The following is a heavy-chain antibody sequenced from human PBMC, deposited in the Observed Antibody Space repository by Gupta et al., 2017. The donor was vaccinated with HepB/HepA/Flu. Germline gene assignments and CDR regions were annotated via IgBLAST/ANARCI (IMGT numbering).Heavy chain of an antibody. CDR1: GGTFSSYA. CDR3: ARDRAANLFIASNWFDP. D-gene: IGHD2-21*01. Sequence: EVKKPGSSVKVSCKASGGTFSSYAISWVRQAPGQGLEWMGGIIPIFGTANYAQKFQGRVTITADKSTSTAYMELSSLRSEDTAVYYCARDRAANLFIASNWFDPWGQGTLVTVSS. J-gene: IGHJ5*02. CDR2: IIPIFGTA. V-gene: IGHV1-69*06.